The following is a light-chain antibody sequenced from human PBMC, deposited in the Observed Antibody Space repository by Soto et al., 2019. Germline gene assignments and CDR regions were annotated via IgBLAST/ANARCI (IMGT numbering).Light chain of an antibody. CDR2: DAS. V-gene: IGKV3-11*01. CDR1: QSVSSY. Sequence: EIVLTQSPATLSLSLGERATLSCRASQSVSSYLAWYQQKPGQAPRLLIYDASNSATGIPARFSGSGSGTDVTLTISSREPADFAVYYCQQRSNWHPYTFGQGTKLEIK. CDR3: QQRSNWHPYT. J-gene: IGKJ2*01.